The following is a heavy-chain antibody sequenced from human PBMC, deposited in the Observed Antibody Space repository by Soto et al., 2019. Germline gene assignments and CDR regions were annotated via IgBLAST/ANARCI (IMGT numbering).Heavy chain of an antibody. CDR3: TPELCSRTSCYGETTWFDP. V-gene: IGHV3-15*01. D-gene: IGHD2-2*01. Sequence: EVQLVESGGGLVEPGGSLRLSCAASGFTFTNAWMNWVRQAPGKGLEWVGRIKSKTDGETTDFTAPVKGRFSISRDDSKSTVYLQMNSLKTEDTAVYFCTPELCSRTSCYGETTWFDPWGQGTLVTVSS. CDR1: GFTFTNAW. CDR2: IKSKTDGETT. J-gene: IGHJ5*02.